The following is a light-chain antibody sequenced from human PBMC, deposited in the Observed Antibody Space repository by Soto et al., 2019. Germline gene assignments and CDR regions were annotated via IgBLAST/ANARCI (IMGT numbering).Light chain of an antibody. J-gene: IGLJ1*01. V-gene: IGLV2-8*01. CDR1: SSDIGAYNY. CDR2: EVT. Sequence: QSALTQPPSASGSPGQSGTISFTGTSSDIGAYNYVSWYQQHPGKVPKLIIHEVTKRPSGVPDRFSASKSGNTASLTVSGLQAEDEADYYCSSHGGANNFYVFGTGTKVTVL. CDR3: SSHGGANNFYV.